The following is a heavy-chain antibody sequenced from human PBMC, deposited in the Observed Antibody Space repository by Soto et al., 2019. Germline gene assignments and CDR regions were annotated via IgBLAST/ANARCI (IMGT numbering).Heavy chain of an antibody. CDR3: ARARGMTTVTPNWFDP. J-gene: IGHJ5*02. V-gene: IGHV1-46*03. CDR1: GYTLTSYY. CDR2: INPSGGST. Sequence: EASVKVSCTACGYTLTSYYMHWVRQATGQGLEWMGIINPSGGSTSYAQKFQGRVTMTRDTSTSTVYMELSSLRSEDTAVYYCARARGMTTVTPNWFDPWGQGTLVTVSS. D-gene: IGHD4-17*01.